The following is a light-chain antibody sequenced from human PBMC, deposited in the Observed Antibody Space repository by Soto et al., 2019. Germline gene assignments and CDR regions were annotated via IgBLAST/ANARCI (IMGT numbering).Light chain of an antibody. J-gene: IGLJ1*01. V-gene: IGLV2-14*01. CDR1: SSDVGGYDY. CDR3: SSHTSGDTQV. CDR2: EVT. Sequence: QSALTQPASVSGSPGQSIAISCTGTSSDVGGYDYVSWYQQHPDKAPKLIIYEVTKRPSGVSNRFSGSKSGNTASLTISGLQPDDEADYYCSSHTSGDTQVFGSGTKVTVL.